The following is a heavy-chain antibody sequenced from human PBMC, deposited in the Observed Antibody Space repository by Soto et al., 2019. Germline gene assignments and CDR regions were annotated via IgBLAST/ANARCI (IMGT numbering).Heavy chain of an antibody. CDR3: AKDVSPRESGLIAVAGQLDY. CDR1: GFTFSSYG. V-gene: IGHV3-30*18. Sequence: QVQLVESGGGVVQPGRSLRLSCAASGFTFSSYGMHWVRQAPGKGLEWVAVISYDGSNKYYADSVKGRFTISRDNSKNTLYLQMNSLRAEDTAVYYCAKDVSPRESGLIAVAGQLDYWCQGTLVTVSS. CDR2: ISYDGSNK. J-gene: IGHJ4*02. D-gene: IGHD6-19*01.